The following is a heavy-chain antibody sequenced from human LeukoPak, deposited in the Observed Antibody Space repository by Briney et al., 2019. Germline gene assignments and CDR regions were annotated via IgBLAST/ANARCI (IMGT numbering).Heavy chain of an antibody. CDR2: ISGYNGNT. CDR3: ARGGLGYCSGGSCYQEYFQH. J-gene: IGHJ1*01. V-gene: IGHV1-18*01. Sequence: GASIKVSCKASGYTFTSYGITWVRQAPGQGLEWMGWISGYNGNTNYAQKIRGRVTMTTDTSTSTAYMELSSLRSEDTAVYYCARGGLGYCSGGSCYQEYFQHWGQGTLVTVSS. D-gene: IGHD2-15*01. CDR1: GYTFTSYG.